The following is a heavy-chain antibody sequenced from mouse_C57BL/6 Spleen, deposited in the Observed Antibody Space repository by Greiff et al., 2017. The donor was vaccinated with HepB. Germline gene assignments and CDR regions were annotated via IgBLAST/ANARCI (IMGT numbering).Heavy chain of an antibody. J-gene: IGHJ4*01. CDR3: ASGDDYGDYYAMDY. CDR1: GYSFTDYN. CDR2: INPNYGTT. D-gene: IGHD2-4*01. Sequence: EVQLQQSGPELVKPGASVKISCKASGYSFTDYNMNWVKQSNGKSLEWIGVINPNYGTTSYNQKFKGKATLTVDQSSSTAYMQLNSLTSEDSAVYYCASGDDYGDYYAMDYWGQGTSVTVSS. V-gene: IGHV1-39*01.